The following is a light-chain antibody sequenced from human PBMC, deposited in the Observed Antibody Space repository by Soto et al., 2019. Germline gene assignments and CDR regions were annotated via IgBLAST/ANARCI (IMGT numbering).Light chain of an antibody. J-gene: IGKJ5*01. V-gene: IGKV1-5*01. CDR2: DAS. CDR3: QQYNSYPIP. CDR1: QSISSW. Sequence: DIQMTQSPSTLSASVGDRVTITCRASQSISSWLAWYQQKPGKAPKLLIYDASSLESGVPSRFSGSGSGTQFTLTISSLQPYDFATYYCQQYNSYPIPFGQVTRAEI.